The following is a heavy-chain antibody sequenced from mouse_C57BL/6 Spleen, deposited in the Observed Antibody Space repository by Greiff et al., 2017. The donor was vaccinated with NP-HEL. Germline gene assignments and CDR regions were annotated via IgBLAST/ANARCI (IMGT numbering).Heavy chain of an antibody. CDR3: TTFYGNYGY. D-gene: IGHD2-1*01. CDR2: IDPENGDT. Sequence: EVQLQQSGAELVRPGASVKLSCTASGFNIKDDYMHWVKQRPEPGLEWIGWIDPENGDTEYASKFQGKAPITADTSSNTAYLQLSSLTSEDTAVYYCTTFYGNYGYWGQGTLVTVSA. CDR1: GFNIKDDY. J-gene: IGHJ3*01. V-gene: IGHV14-4*01.